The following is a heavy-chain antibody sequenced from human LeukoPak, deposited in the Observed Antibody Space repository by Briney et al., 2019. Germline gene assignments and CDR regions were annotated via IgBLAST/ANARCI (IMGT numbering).Heavy chain of an antibody. J-gene: IGHJ4*02. V-gene: IGHV4-38-2*02. Sequence: ETLSLTCTVSGFSISSGYYWAWIRQPPGKGLEWIGSVYHTGGTYYNPSLKSRVTTSVDTSRNQFSLRLSSVTAADTAVYYCAREEGATQDANWGQGTLVLVSS. CDR1: GFSISSGYY. CDR3: AREEGATQDAN. CDR2: VYHTGGT. D-gene: IGHD1-26*01.